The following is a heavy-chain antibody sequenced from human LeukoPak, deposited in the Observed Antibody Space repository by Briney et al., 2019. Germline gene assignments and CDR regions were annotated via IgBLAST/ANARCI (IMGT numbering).Heavy chain of an antibody. V-gene: IGHV1-18*01. D-gene: IGHD3-22*01. CDR3: ASLKNYYDSSGYLVTDAFDI. Sequence: GASVKVSCKASGYTFTSYGISWVRQAPGQGLEWVGWISAYNGNTNYAQKLQGRVTMTTDTSTSTAYMELRSLKSDDAAVYYCASLKNYYDSSGYLVTDAFDIWGQGTMVTVSS. J-gene: IGHJ3*02. CDR1: GYTFTSYG. CDR2: ISAYNGNT.